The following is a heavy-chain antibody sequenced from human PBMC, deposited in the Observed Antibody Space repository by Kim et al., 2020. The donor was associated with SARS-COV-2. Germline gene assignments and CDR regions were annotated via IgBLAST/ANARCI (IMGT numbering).Heavy chain of an antibody. D-gene: IGHD3-10*01. J-gene: IGHJ3*02. Sequence: GGSLRLSCAASGFTFSSYAMSWVRQAPGKGLEWVSVIYSGGSSTYYADSVKGRFTISRDNSKNTLYLQMNSLRAEDTAVYYCAKDFMVRGVILSAFDIWGQGTMVTVSS. V-gene: IGHV3-23*03. CDR3: AKDFMVRGVILSAFDI. CDR2: IYSGGSST. CDR1: GFTFSSYA.